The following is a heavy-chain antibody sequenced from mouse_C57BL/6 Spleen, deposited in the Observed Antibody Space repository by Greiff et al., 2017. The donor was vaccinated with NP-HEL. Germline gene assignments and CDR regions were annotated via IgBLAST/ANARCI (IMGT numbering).Heavy chain of an antibody. CDR2: INPNNGGT. Sequence: VQLQQSGPELVKPGASVKMSCTASGYTFTDYNMHWVKQSHGKSLEWIGYINPNNGGTSYKQKFKGKATLTVNKSSSTAYMELRSLTSEDSAVYYCARFLFYYDYDDYFDYWGQGTTLTVSS. CDR1: GYTFTDYN. CDR3: ARFLFYYDYDDYFDY. V-gene: IGHV1-22*01. J-gene: IGHJ2*01. D-gene: IGHD2-4*01.